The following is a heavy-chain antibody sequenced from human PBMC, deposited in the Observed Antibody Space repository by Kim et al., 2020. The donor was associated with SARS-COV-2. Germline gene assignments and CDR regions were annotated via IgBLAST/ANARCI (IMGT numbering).Heavy chain of an antibody. CDR3: FWLSGGY. V-gene: IGHV3-74*01. Sequence: GGSLRLSCAASGFTFSTYWMHWVRQAPGKGLVWVSRIKSDGTSTSYADSVKGRFTISRDNAKSTLFLQMTSLRADDTAVYYCFWLSGGYWGQGTLVTASS. J-gene: IGHJ4*02. D-gene: IGHD3-3*01. CDR2: IKSDGTST. CDR1: GFTFSTYW.